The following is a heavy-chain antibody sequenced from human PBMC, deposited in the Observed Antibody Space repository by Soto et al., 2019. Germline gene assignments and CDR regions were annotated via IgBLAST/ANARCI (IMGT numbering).Heavy chain of an antibody. V-gene: IGHV1-8*01. CDR1: GYTFTSYD. Sequence: GASVKVSCKASGYTFTSYDINWVRQATGQGLEWMGWMNPNSGNTGYAQEFQGRVTMTRNTSISTAYMELSSLRSEDTAVYYCTGARYEYYVDYWGQGTLVTVSS. J-gene: IGHJ4*02. CDR3: TGARYEYYVDY. D-gene: IGHD5-12*01. CDR2: MNPNSGNT.